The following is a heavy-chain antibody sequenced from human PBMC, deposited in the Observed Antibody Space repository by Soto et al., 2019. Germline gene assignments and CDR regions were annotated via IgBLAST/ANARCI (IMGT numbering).Heavy chain of an antibody. J-gene: IGHJ4*02. CDR1: GFTFSSYG. CDR2: IDKSGTTR. Sequence: PGGSLRLSCVGSGFTFSSYGMNWVRQGPGKGLEWLSSIDKSGTTRYYADSVKGRFTISRDNAENSVYLEMESLRDEDTALYYCARDVDADFRTDFDYWGRGTLVTVSS. CDR3: ARDVDADFRTDFDY. V-gene: IGHV3-48*02. D-gene: IGHD4-17*01.